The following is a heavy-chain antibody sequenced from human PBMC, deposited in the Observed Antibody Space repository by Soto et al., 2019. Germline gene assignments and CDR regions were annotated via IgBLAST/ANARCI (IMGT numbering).Heavy chain of an antibody. V-gene: IGHV4-39*01. Sequence: PSETLSLTCIVSGGSFSSSTYYGAWIRQPPGKGLEWIGSIFYRGSTYYNPSLKSRVTLSVDTSKNRFSLNLSSVTAADTAVYFCASAPGFNLFDSWGQGTQVTVSS. J-gene: IGHJ4*02. CDR2: IFYRGST. CDR3: ASAPGFNLFDS. D-gene: IGHD2-21*01. CDR1: GGSFSSSTYY.